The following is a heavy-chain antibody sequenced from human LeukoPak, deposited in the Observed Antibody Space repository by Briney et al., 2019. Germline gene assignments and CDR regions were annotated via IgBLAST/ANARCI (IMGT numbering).Heavy chain of an antibody. CDR3: ARLNYDYVWGRYRSDAFDI. J-gene: IGHJ3*02. CDR2: ISGSGGST. V-gene: IGHV3-23*01. CDR1: GFTFSSYA. D-gene: IGHD3-16*02. Sequence: GGSLRLSCAASGFTFSSYAMSWVRQAPGKGMEWVSAISGSGGSTYYADSVKGRFTISRDNSKNTLYLQMNSLRAEDTAVYYCARLNYDYVWGRYRSDAFDIWGQGTMVTVSS.